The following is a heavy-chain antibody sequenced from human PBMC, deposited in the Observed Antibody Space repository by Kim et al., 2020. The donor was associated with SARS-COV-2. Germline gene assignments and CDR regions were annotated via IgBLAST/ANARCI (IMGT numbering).Heavy chain of an antibody. V-gene: IGHV3-21*01. CDR1: GFTFSSQS. J-gene: IGHJ4*02. CDR3: TRGGRPGVRTDY. CDR2: ISAASDYI. Sequence: GGSLRLSCAASGFTFSSQSMNWVRQAPGKGLEWVSSISAASDYIFYADSVKGRFTISRDNAKRSLFLQMNSLRAEDTALYYCTRGGRPGVRTDYWGQGTRVAVPS. D-gene: IGHD1-1*01.